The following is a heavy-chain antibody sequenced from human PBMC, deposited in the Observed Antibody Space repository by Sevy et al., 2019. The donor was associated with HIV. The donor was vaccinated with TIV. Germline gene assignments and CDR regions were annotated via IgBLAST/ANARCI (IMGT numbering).Heavy chain of an antibody. J-gene: IGHJ1*01. CDR2: ISGSSSAI. V-gene: IGHV3-48*02. Sequence: GGSLRLSCAASGFTFSDNSMNWVRQAPGKGLEWVSFISGSSSAIYYADSVKGRFTISRDNAKNSLYLQMSSLRDEETAVSYCASGYYSTAEYLQHWGQGTLVTVSS. D-gene: IGHD3-22*01. CDR3: ASGYYSTAEYLQH. CDR1: GFTFSDNS.